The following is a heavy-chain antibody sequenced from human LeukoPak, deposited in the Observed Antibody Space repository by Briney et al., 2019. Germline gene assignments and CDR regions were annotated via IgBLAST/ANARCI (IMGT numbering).Heavy chain of an antibody. V-gene: IGHV1-69*05. CDR3: ARDFGSGVFDP. CDR2: FNPIFGSA. J-gene: IGHJ5*02. D-gene: IGHD3-10*01. CDR1: GDFFGTYG. Sequence: RASVKVSCKASGDFFGTYGITWVRQAPGEGLEWMGGFNPIFGSAQYAQKFQGRVTITMDVSARTVYMELSSLRSEDTTIYYCARDFGSGVFDPWGQGTLVTVSS.